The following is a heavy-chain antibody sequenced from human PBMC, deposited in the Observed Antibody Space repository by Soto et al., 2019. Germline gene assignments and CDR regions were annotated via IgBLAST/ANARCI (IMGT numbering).Heavy chain of an antibody. J-gene: IGHJ3*02. CDR3: AKVVEQWLVLDAFDI. V-gene: IGHV3-23*01. Sequence: GGSLRLSCAASGFTFSSYAMSWVRQAPGKGLEWVSAISGSDGSTYYADSVKGRFTISRDNSKNTLYLQMNSLRAEDTAVYYCAKVVEQWLVLDAFDIWGQGTMVTVSS. D-gene: IGHD6-19*01. CDR2: ISGSDGST. CDR1: GFTFSSYA.